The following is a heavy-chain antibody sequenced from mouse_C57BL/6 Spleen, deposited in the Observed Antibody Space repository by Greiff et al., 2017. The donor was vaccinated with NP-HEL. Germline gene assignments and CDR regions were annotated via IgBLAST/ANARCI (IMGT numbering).Heavy chain of an antibody. D-gene: IGHD4-1*01. CDR2: ISGGGGNT. CDR1: GFTFSSYT. V-gene: IGHV5-9*01. Sequence: EVKVVESGGGLVKPGGSLKLSCAASGFTFSSYTMSWVRQTPEKRLEWVATISGGGGNTYYPDSVKGRFTISRDNAKNTLYLQMSSLRSEDTALYYCARRRGWDAFDYWGQGTTLTVSS. J-gene: IGHJ2*01. CDR3: ARRRGWDAFDY.